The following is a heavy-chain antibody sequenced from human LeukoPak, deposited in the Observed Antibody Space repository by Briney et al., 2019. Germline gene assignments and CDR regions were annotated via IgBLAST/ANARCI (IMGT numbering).Heavy chain of an antibody. CDR1: GFTVSSNY. J-gene: IGHJ4*02. CDR3: AAADSGSYYSGFDY. CDR2: VYSGGST. D-gene: IGHD1-26*01. V-gene: IGHV3-66*01. Sequence: PGGSLRRSCAASGFTVSSNYMSWVRQAPGKGLEWVSVVYSGGSTHYADSVKGRFTISRDNSKNTLYLHMNSLRAEDTAVYYCAAADSGSYYSGFDYWGQGTLVTVSS.